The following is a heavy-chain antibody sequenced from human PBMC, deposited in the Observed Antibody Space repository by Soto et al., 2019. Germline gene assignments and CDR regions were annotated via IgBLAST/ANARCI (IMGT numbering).Heavy chain of an antibody. CDR1: GYTFTSYG. V-gene: IGHV1-18*04. CDR2: ISAYNVNT. J-gene: IGHJ6*04. CDR3: ARQRVAVAGTQDNNNYYDGTEV. D-gene: IGHD6-19*01. Sequence: APMRVSCKASGYTFTSYGISWVRQAPGQGLEWMGWISAYNVNTNYAQKLQGRVTMTTDTSTSTAYIELRSLRSDDTAVYYCARQRVAVAGTQDNNNYYDGTEVWGEGSRVAVSP.